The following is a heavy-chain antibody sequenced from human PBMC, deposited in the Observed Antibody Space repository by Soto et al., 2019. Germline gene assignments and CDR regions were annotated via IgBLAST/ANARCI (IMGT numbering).Heavy chain of an antibody. CDR3: GRDPSYGAIDY. V-gene: IGHV3-7*01. D-gene: IGHD3-10*01. CDR1: GFNFSASW. Sequence: GGSLRLSCAASGFNFSASWIAWGRQTPGKGLEWVADINQHGSEKNYVDSVKGRVAISRDNARNSLFLQMNNLRVEDTAVYYCGRDPSYGAIDYWGLGTLVTVSS. CDR2: INQHGSEK. J-gene: IGHJ4*02.